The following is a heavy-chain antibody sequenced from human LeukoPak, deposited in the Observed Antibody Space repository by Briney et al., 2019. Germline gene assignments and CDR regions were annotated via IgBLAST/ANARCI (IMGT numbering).Heavy chain of an antibody. CDR1: GFTFSSYW. D-gene: IGHD1-26*01. Sequence: GGSLRLSCAASGFTFSSYWMSWVRQAPGKGLEWVANIKHDGSEKYYVDSVKGRFTISRDNAKNSLYLQMNSLRAEDTAVYFCARETRWELFDYWGQGTLVTVSS. CDR2: IKHDGSEK. J-gene: IGHJ4*02. V-gene: IGHV3-7*04. CDR3: ARETRWELFDY.